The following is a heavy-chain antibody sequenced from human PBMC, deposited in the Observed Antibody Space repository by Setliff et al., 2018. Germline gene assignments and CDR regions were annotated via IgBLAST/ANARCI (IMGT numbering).Heavy chain of an antibody. CDR3: ANDGRHGPDY. CDR2: ISSTITST. V-gene: IGHV3-23*01. J-gene: IGHJ4*02. CDR1: GFTFSSSA. D-gene: IGHD1-26*01. Sequence: GGSLRLSCAASGFTFSSSAMAWVRQAPGKGLEWVSAISSTITSTYSADSVKGRFTISRDNSKNTLYLQMHSLRVDDTALYYCANDGRHGPDYWGQGTLVTVSS.